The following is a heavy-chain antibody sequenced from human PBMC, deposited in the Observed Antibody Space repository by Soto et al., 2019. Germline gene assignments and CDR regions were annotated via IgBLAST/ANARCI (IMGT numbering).Heavy chain of an antibody. CDR1: GFTFSSND. D-gene: IGHD2-15*01. CDR3: AKGGWLEY. J-gene: IGHJ4*02. CDR2: ISVSDGST. V-gene: IGHV3-23*01. Sequence: VQLLESGGGLVQPGGSLRLSCAASGFTFSSNDMSWVRQAPGKGLEWVSTISVSDGSTWYADSVKGRFTVSRDDSKNTLYLQMKSLRAEDTAVYYCAKGGWLEYWGQGTLVTVSS.